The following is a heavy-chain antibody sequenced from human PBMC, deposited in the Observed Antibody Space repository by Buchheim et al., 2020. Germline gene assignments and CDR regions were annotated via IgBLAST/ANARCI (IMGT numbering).Heavy chain of an antibody. V-gene: IGHV3-48*01. Sequence: EVQLLESGGGLVQPGGSLRLSCAASGFTFSSYAMSWVRQAPGKGLEWVSYISSNGCTIYYADSVKGRFTISREKDKHYLTLQMNSLRAEDTAVYYCARDPMPHSSSAFDYWGQGTL. CDR1: GFTFSSYA. CDR3: ARDPMPHSSSAFDY. D-gene: IGHD6-6*01. J-gene: IGHJ4*02. CDR2: ISSNGCTI.